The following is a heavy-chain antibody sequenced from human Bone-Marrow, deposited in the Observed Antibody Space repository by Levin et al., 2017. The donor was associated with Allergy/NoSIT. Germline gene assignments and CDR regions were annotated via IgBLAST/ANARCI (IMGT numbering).Heavy chain of an antibody. J-gene: IGHJ2*01. D-gene: IGHD2-15*01. V-gene: IGHV2-5*01. Sequence: GSGPTLVKPTQTLTLTCAFSGFSLYTPGVGVGWIRQPPGKALEWLALISWNDDKRYNSSLETRLTITKDTSRNQVVLMMTNMDPVDTATYYCAHSRVVTTPGYWYFSLWGRGALVTVSS. CDR2: ISWNDDK. CDR1: GFSLYTPGVG. CDR3: AHSRVVTTPGYWYFSL.